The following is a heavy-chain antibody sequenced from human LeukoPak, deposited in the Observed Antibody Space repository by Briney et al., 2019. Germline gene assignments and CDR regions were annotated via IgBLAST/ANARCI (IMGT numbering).Heavy chain of an antibody. J-gene: IGHJ4*02. CDR1: GFSFSSYS. Sequence: PGGSLRFSCAASGFSFSSYSMNWVRQAPGKGLEWVSSISSSKSYIFYADSVKGRFTISRDNAKNSLYLEMTSLRAEDTAVYYCASGSPAGDYWGQGTLVTVSS. CDR2: ISSSKSYI. D-gene: IGHD1-26*01. V-gene: IGHV3-21*01. CDR3: ASGSPAGDY.